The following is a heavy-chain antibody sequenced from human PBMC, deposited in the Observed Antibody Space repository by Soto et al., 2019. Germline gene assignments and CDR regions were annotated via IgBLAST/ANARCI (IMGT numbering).Heavy chain of an antibody. CDR2: IGHDGNNQ. Sequence: VGSLRLSCVASGFPFSDYGMHWVRQAPGKGLEWVAVIGHDGNNQYYADSVKGRFAISRDNSKNTLYLQMNSLRSEDTAVYYCARDLRVGHYFDYWGQGTLVTVSS. V-gene: IGHV3-33*01. J-gene: IGHJ4*02. CDR1: GFPFSDYG. CDR3: ARDLRVGHYFDY. D-gene: IGHD1-26*01.